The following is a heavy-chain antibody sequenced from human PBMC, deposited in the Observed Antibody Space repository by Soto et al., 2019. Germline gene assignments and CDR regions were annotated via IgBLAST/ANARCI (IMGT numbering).Heavy chain of an antibody. CDR1: GFTFSSYD. Sequence: GGSLRLSCAASGFTFSSYDMHWVRQATGKGLEWVSAIGTAGDTYYPGSVKGRFTISRENAKNSLYLQMNSLRAEDTAVYYCAREAADYYYYGMDVWGQGTTVTVSS. V-gene: IGHV3-13*01. J-gene: IGHJ6*02. CDR2: IGTAGDT. CDR3: AREAADYYYYGMDV. D-gene: IGHD6-25*01.